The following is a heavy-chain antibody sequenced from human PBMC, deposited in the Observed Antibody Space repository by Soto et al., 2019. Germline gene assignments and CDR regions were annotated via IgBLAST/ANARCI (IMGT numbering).Heavy chain of an antibody. J-gene: IGHJ4*01. CDR2: TNCYNGNT. V-gene: IGHV1-18*01. CDR1: GYTFSSYG. D-gene: IGHD3-10*01. Sequence: ASVKVSCKTSGYTFSSYGISWVRQAPGQGLEWMGWTNCYNGNTNYAPKFQGRVTMTIDTSTSTAYMELRSLRSDDTAVYYCARVWFGELSSDYWG. CDR3: ARVWFGELSSDY.